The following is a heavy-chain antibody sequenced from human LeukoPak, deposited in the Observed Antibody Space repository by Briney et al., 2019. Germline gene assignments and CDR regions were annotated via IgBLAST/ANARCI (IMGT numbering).Heavy chain of an antibody. V-gene: IGHV3-33*08. Sequence: GGSLRLSCAASGFTFSSYAMSWVRQAPGKGLEWVAVIWYDGSNKYYADSVKGRFTISRDNSKNTLYLQMNSLRAEDTAVYYCAKGRGYSSSSLDYWGQGTLVTVSS. CDR3: AKGRGYSSSSLDY. J-gene: IGHJ4*02. CDR2: IWYDGSNK. D-gene: IGHD6-6*01. CDR1: GFTFSSYA.